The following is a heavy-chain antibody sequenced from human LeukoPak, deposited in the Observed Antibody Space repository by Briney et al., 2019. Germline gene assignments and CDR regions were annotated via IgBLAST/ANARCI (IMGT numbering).Heavy chain of an antibody. D-gene: IGHD3-3*01. CDR2: IRYDGSNK. CDR3: AKLPTVTYYDFWSGPVGMDV. J-gene: IGHJ6*03. Sequence: PGGSLRLSCAASGFTFSSYGMHWVRQAPGKGLEWVAFIRYDGSNKYYADSVKGRFTISRDNSKNTLYLQMNSLRAEDTAVYYCAKLPTVTYYDFWSGPVGMDVWSKGTTVTVPS. V-gene: IGHV3-30*02. CDR1: GFTFSSYG.